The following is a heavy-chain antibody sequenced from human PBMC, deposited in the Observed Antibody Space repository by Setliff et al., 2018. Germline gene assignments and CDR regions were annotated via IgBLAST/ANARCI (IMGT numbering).Heavy chain of an antibody. CDR1: GGTFSDYH. CDR3: ARVSGFLYVDV. V-gene: IGHV4-34*01. CDR2: IKHTGST. Sequence: SETLSLTCAAYGGTFSDYHWTWIRQSPEKGLEWIGEIKHTGSTNYNPSLKSRVSISVDTTKNQFSLKLTSVTAADTAVYYCARVSGFLYVDVWGKGTTVTVSS. J-gene: IGHJ6*03. D-gene: IGHD3-3*01.